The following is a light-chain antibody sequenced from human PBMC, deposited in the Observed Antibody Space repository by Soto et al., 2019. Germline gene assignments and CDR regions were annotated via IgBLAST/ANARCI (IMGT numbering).Light chain of an antibody. CDR2: EVN. CDR3: FSFKTTSTHV. J-gene: IGLJ1*01. V-gene: IGLV2-14*01. CDR1: SSDIGAYDY. Sequence: LSGSPGQLITISCTGTSSDIGAYDYVSWFQQHPGKAPKLMISEVNNRPSGVSNRFSGSKSGNTAYLTISGLQVEDEAEYFCFSFKTTSTHVFGTGAKVTVL.